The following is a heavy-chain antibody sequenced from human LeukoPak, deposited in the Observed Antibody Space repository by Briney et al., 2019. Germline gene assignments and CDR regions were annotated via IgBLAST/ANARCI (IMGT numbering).Heavy chain of an antibody. CDR1: GYTFTGYY. D-gene: IGHD3-10*01. J-gene: IGHJ5*02. Sequence: SVKVSCKASGYTFTGYYLHWVRQAPGQGLECMGWINPDSGDTNYLQKFQGRVTMTRDTSISTAYMELSRLSSDDTAVYYCTRDLLGGSGTFDPWGQGTLVTVSS. CDR3: TRDLLGGSGTFDP. CDR2: INPDSGDT. V-gene: IGHV1-2*02.